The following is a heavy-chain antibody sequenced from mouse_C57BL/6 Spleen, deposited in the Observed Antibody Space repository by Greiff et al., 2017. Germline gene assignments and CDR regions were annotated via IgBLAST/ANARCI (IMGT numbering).Heavy chain of an antibody. CDR3: ARLGYGSSFGFAY. V-gene: IGHV1-42*01. CDR2: INPSTGGT. J-gene: IGHJ3*01. CDR1: GYSFTGYY. Sequence: VQLKQSGPELVKPGASVKISCKASGYSFTGYYMNWVKQSPEKSLEWIGEINPSTGGTTYNQKFKAKATLTVDKSSSTAYMQLKSLTSEDSAVYYCARLGYGSSFGFAYWGQGTLVTVSA. D-gene: IGHD1-1*01.